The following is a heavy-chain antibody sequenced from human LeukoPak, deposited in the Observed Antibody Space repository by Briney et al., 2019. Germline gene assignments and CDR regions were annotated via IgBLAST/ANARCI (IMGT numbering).Heavy chain of an antibody. CDR3: ARRVTDTYYYYYYIDV. CDR2: INHSGST. J-gene: IGHJ6*03. D-gene: IGHD2-21*02. CDR1: GGSFGGYY. V-gene: IGHV4-34*01. Sequence: SETLSLTCAVYGGSFGGYYWSWIRQPPGKGLEWIGEINHSGSTNYNPSLKSRVTISVDTSKNLFSLKLSSVTAADTAVYHCARRVTDTYYYYYYIDVWGKGTTVTVSS.